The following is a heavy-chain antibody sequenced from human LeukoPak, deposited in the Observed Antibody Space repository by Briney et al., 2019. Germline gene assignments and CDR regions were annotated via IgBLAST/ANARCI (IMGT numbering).Heavy chain of an antibody. CDR1: GYTFASYG. D-gene: IGHD2-2*01. V-gene: IGHV1-18*01. Sequence: GASVKVSCKASGYTFASYGISWVRQAPGQGLEWMGWISAYNGNTNYAQKLQGRVTMTTDTSTSTAYMELRSLRSDDTAVYYCARDYAPYCSSTSCPPDYWGQGTLVTVSS. CDR3: ARDYAPYCSSTSCPPDY. CDR2: ISAYNGNT. J-gene: IGHJ4*02.